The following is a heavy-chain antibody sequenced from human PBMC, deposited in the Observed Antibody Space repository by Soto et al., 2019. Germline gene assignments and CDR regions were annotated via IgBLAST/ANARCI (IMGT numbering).Heavy chain of an antibody. D-gene: IGHD6-13*01. Sequence: SETLSLTCTVSGGSISSGGYYWSWFRQHPGKGLEWIWYIYYSGSTYYNPSLKSRVTISVDTSKNQFSLKLSSVTAADTAVYYCARGGIRGRLVDYWGQGTLVTVS. CDR1: GGSISSGGYY. V-gene: IGHV4-31*03. J-gene: IGHJ4*02. CDR3: ARGGIRGRLVDY. CDR2: IYYSGST.